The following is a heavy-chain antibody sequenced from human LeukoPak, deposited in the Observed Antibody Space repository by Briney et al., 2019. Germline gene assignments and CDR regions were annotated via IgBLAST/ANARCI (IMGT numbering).Heavy chain of an antibody. CDR1: GGSISSSSYY. V-gene: IGHV4-39*07. D-gene: IGHD5-24*01. CDR3: ARRDGYNSGNTDY. J-gene: IGHJ4*02. Sequence: SETLSLTCTVSGGSISSSSYYWGWIRQPPGKGLEWIGSIYYSGSTYYNPSLKSRVTISVDTSKNQFSLKLSSVTAADTAVYYCARRDGYNSGNTDYWGQGTLVTVSS. CDR2: IYYSGST.